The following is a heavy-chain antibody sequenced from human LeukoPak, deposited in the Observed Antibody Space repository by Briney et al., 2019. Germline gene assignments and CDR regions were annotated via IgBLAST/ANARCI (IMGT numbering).Heavy chain of an antibody. CDR2: INPSGGST. J-gene: IGHJ4*02. Sequence: ASVNFSCKASGYTFTSYYMHWVRQAPGQGLEWMGLINPSGGSTSYAQKFQGRVTMTRDTSTSTVYMELSSLRSEDTAVYYCARVPSIAVAGTIGNIDYWGQGTLVTVSS. V-gene: IGHV1-46*01. D-gene: IGHD6-19*01. CDR1: GYTFTSYY. CDR3: ARVPSIAVAGTIGNIDY.